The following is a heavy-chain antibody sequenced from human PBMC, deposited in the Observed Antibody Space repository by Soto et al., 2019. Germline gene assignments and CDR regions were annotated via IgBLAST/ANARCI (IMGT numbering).Heavy chain of an antibody. J-gene: IGHJ5*02. Sequence: PSETLSLTCTVSGGSISSSSYYWGWIRQPPGKGLEWIGSIYYSGSTYYNPSLKSRVTISVDTSKNQFSLKLSSVTAADTAVYYCARGYYDFWSGYYLSVWFDPWGQGTLVTVSS. CDR1: GGSISSSSYY. V-gene: IGHV4-39*01. CDR2: IYYSGST. D-gene: IGHD3-3*01. CDR3: ARGYYDFWSGYYLSVWFDP.